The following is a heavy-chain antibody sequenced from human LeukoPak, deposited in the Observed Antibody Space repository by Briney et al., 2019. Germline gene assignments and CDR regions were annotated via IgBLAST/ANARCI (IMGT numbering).Heavy chain of an antibody. Sequence: SETLSLTCAVYGGSFSGYYWSWIRQPPGKGLEWIGEINHSGSTNYNPSLKSRVTISVDTSKNQFSLKLSSVTAADTAVYYCARGSDCSSTSCLTDAFDIWGQGTMVTVSS. V-gene: IGHV4-34*01. D-gene: IGHD2-2*01. J-gene: IGHJ3*02. CDR2: INHSGST. CDR3: ARGSDCSSTSCLTDAFDI. CDR1: GGSFSGYY.